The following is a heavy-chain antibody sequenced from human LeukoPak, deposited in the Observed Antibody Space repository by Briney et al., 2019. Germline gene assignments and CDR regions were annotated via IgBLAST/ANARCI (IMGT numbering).Heavy chain of an antibody. CDR2: IWDDGSNK. V-gene: IGHV3-33*06. Sequence: GGSLRLSCAASGFVFSSFGMHWVRQAPGKGLEWVAVIWDDGSNKYYADSVKGRFTITRDNSQNTLYLQMNSLSAEDTAVYCCAKDSAACGYWGGGSCSLCGFDYWGQGTLVTVST. CDR3: AKDSAACGYWGGGSCSLCGFDY. CDR1: GFVFSSFG. D-gene: IGHD2-15*01. J-gene: IGHJ4*02.